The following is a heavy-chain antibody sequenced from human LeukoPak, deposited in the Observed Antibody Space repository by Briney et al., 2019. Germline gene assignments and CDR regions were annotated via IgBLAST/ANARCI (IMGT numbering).Heavy chain of an antibody. CDR2: IRASAASAY. J-gene: IGHJ4*02. D-gene: IGHD3-16*01. Sequence: GGSLRLSCAASGFTFTDYPMNWVRQAPGRGLEWVANIRASAASAYNTNYADSVQGRVIISRDDAKKTLYLHMNGLRDDDTAVYYCARDQRFAFDYWGQGILVTVSS. V-gene: IGHV3-48*02. CDR1: GFTFTDYP. CDR3: ARDQRFAFDY.